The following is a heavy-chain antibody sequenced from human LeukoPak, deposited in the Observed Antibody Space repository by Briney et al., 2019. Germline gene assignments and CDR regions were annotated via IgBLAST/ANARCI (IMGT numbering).Heavy chain of an antibody. CDR2: ISSSSGYI. Sequence: GGSLRLSCAASGFTFSSYSMNWVRQAPGKGLEWVSSISSSSGYIYYADSVKGRFTISRDNAKNSLYLQMNSLRAEDTAVYYCARDYSSGSMEFDYWGQGTLVTVSS. J-gene: IGHJ4*02. CDR3: ARDYSSGSMEFDY. CDR1: GFTFSSYS. D-gene: IGHD3-22*01. V-gene: IGHV3-21*01.